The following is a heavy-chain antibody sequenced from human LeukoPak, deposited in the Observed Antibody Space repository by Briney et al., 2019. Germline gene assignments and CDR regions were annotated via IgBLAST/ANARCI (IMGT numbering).Heavy chain of an antibody. CDR3: ARGVLRYFDWLLPLDY. CDR2: MNPNSGNT. J-gene: IGHJ4*02. D-gene: IGHD3-9*01. Sequence: ASVKVSCKASGYTFTSYDINWVRQATGQGLEWMGWMNPNSGNTGYAQKFQGRVTITRNTSISTAYMELSSLRSEDTAVYYCARGVLRYFDWLLPLDYWGQGTLVTVSS. CDR1: GYTFTSYD. V-gene: IGHV1-8*03.